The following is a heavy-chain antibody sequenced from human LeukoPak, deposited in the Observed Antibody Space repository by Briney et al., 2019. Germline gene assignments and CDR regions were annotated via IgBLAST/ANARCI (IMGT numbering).Heavy chain of an antibody. Sequence: SETLSLTCTVSGGSISSGSYYWSWIRQPAGKGLEWIGRIYTSGSTNYNPSLKSRVTISVDTSKNQFSLKLSSVTAADTAVYCCAREGGGYCGGDCYSYYFDYWGQGTLVTVSS. CDR2: IYTSGST. V-gene: IGHV4-61*02. CDR1: GGSISSGSYY. CDR3: AREGGGYCGGDCYSYYFDY. D-gene: IGHD2-21*02. J-gene: IGHJ4*02.